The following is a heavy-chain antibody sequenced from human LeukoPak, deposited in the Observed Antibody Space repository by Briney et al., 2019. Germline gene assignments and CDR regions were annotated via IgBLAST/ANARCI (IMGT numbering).Heavy chain of an antibody. J-gene: IGHJ4*02. V-gene: IGHV4-31*03. CDR3: ARVLYSSSWYDYFDY. CDR1: GGSISSGGYY. D-gene: IGHD6-13*01. Sequence: SETLSLTCTVSGGSISSGGYYWSRIRQHPGKGLEWIGYIYYSGSTYYNPSLKSRVTISVDTSKNQFSLKLSSVTAADTAVYYCARVLYSSSWYDYFDYWGQGTLVTVSS. CDR2: IYYSGST.